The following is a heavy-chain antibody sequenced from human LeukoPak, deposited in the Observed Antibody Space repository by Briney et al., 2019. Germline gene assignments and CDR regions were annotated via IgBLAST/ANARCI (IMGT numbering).Heavy chain of an antibody. V-gene: IGHV1-69*06. CDR1: GGTFSSYA. Sequence: ASVKVSCKASGGTFSSYAISWVRQAPGQGLEWMGGIIPIFGTANYAQEFQGRVTITADKSTSTAYMELSSLRSEDTAVYYCARLYYYDSSGYLYYFDYWGQGTLVTVSS. D-gene: IGHD3-22*01. CDR3: ARLYYYDSSGYLYYFDY. CDR2: IIPIFGTA. J-gene: IGHJ4*02.